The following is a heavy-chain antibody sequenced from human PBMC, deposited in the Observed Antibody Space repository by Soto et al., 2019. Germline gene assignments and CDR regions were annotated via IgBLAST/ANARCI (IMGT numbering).Heavy chain of an antibody. D-gene: IGHD2-15*01. Sequence: QVQLVQSGAAVKKPGSSVKVSCKASGGTFSSYAISWVRQAPGQGLEWMGGIIPIFGTANYAQKFQGRVTITADESTSTAYMELSSLRSEDTAVYYCARGGYCSGGSCHLYYYYYGMDVWGQGTTVTVSS. CDR2: IIPIFGTA. CDR3: ARGGYCSGGSCHLYYYYYGMDV. CDR1: GGTFSSYA. V-gene: IGHV1-69*01. J-gene: IGHJ6*02.